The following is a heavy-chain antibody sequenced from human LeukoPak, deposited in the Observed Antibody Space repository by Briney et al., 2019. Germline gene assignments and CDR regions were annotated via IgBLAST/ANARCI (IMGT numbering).Heavy chain of an antibody. V-gene: IGHV4-59*08. CDR2: IHYSGTT. CDR1: GDSLSPYF. Sequence: SETLSLTCTVSGDSLSPYFWSWLRQPPGRRLEWIGYIHYSGTTNYNPSLKSRITISLGTSRNQFSLKLTSVTATDTAVYYCARIFSSGYGLFNQWGQGTLVTVSS. CDR3: ARIFSSGYGLFNQ. J-gene: IGHJ4*02. D-gene: IGHD5-12*01.